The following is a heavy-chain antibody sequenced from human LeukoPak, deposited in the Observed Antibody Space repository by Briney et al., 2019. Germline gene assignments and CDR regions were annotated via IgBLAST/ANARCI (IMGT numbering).Heavy chain of an antibody. Sequence: SETLSLTCTVSVGSISSYYWSWIPQPPGKGGEWIGYMYYSGSTNYNPSLKSRVAISVDTSKNEFSLKLSSVTAADTAVYYCARSRCSGGSCYANWFDPWGQGTLVTVSS. J-gene: IGHJ5*02. CDR2: MYYSGST. CDR3: ARSRCSGGSCYANWFDP. D-gene: IGHD2-15*01. CDR1: VGSISSYY. V-gene: IGHV4-59*08.